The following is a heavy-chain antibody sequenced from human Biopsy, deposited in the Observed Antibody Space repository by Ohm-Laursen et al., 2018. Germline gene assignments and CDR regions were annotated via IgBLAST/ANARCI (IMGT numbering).Heavy chain of an antibody. D-gene: IGHD3-3*01. CDR3: SRLYRLDDYWNDDPPDAFDV. J-gene: IGHJ3*01. V-gene: IGHV4-59*01. Sequence: GTLSLTCTVSGGSISSDYWSWIRQSPGKGLEWIGYISNRGSTNYNPSLRGRVTISVDTSKNQFSLKLSSVTAADTAVFFCSRLYRLDDYWNDDPPDAFDVWGQGTRVTVSS. CDR1: GGSISSDY. CDR2: ISNRGST.